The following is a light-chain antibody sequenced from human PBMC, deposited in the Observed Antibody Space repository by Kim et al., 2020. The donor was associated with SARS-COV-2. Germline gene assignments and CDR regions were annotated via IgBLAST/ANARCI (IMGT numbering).Light chain of an antibody. V-gene: IGKV2-29*02. CDR2: DAS. J-gene: IGKJ2*01. CDR1: PSLLHSDVKTY. CDR3: MHDIPLMYN. Sequence: PASSSCEPSPSLLHSDVKTYLFWYLQNPGRSPQALLYDASSRFSGVPDRFSGSGSGTDFTLKLSRVEAEDVGVYYCMHDIPLMYNFGQGTKLEL.